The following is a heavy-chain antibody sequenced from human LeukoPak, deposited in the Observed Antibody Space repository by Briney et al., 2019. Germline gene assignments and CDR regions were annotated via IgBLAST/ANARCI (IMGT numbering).Heavy chain of an antibody. CDR2: VYYSGTT. D-gene: IGHD1/OR15-1a*01. V-gene: IGHV4-61*01. Sequence: KASETLSLTCTVSGGSVSSGSYYWSWNRQPPGKGLEWIGYVYYSGTTNYNPSLKSRVTMSMDTSKNQFSLKLNSVTAADTAVFYCARGALSGTRSWFDPWGQGTLVTVSS. J-gene: IGHJ5*02. CDR3: ARGALSGTRSWFDP. CDR1: GGSVSSGSYY.